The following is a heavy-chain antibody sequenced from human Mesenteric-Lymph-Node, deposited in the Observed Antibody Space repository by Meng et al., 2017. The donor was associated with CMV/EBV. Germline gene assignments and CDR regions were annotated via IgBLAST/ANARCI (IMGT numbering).Heavy chain of an antibody. Sequence: SGPTLVKPTQTLTLTCTVFGLSLSASGIRVSWIRQPPGNTLEWLARIDWDDDKFFSTTMKTRLTISQDTSKNQVVLTMNNMDPVDTATYYCARYKGIAAGGKNYYYYGMDVWGQGTTVTVSS. CDR1: GLSLSASGIR. CDR3: ARYKGIAAGGKNYYYYGMDV. V-gene: IGHV2-70*04. CDR2: IDWDDDK. J-gene: IGHJ6*02. D-gene: IGHD6-13*01.